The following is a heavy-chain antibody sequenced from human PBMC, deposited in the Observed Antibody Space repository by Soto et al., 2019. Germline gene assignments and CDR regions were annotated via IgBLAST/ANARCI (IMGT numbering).Heavy chain of an antibody. CDR3: ARVLPCSSTSWQGYYXXYGMDV. CDR1: GGSISSGDYY. J-gene: IGHJ6*04. Sequence: SETLSLTCTVSGGSISSGDYYWSWIRQPPGKGLEWIGYIYYSGSTDYNPSLKSRVTISVDTTKNRFSLKLSSVTAADSAVYYCARVLPCSSTSWQGYYXXYGMDVWGXGTTVTVSS. D-gene: IGHD2-2*01. CDR2: IYYSGST. V-gene: IGHV4-30-4*01.